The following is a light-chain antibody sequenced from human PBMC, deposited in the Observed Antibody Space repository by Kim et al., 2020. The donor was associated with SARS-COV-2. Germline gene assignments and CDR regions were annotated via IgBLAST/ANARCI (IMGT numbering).Light chain of an antibody. J-gene: IGLJ2*01. Sequence: ELTQDPAVSVALGQTVRITCQGDSLRSYYASWYQQKPGQAPVLVIYGKNNRPSGIPDRFSGSSSGNTASLTITGAQAEDEADYYCNSRDSSGNHLVFGGGTQLTVL. CDR1: SLRSYY. V-gene: IGLV3-19*01. CDR3: NSRDSSGNHLV. CDR2: GKN.